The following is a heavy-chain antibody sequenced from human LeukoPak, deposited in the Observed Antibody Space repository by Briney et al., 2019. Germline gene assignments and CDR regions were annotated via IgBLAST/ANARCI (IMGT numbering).Heavy chain of an antibody. CDR3: ARAREYCSGRTCYHYYGMDV. Sequence: GGSLRLSCAASGLTFSDYSMKWVRQAPGKGLEWVSFISSSSTYINYADSVKGRFTISRDNANNSLYLQMNSLRAEDTAVYYCARAREYCSGRTCYHYYGMDVWGQGTTVTVSS. J-gene: IGHJ6*02. CDR2: ISSSSTYI. D-gene: IGHD2-15*01. CDR1: GLTFSDYS. V-gene: IGHV3-21*01.